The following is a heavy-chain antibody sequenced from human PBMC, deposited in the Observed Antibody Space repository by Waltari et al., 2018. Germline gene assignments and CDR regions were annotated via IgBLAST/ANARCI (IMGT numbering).Heavy chain of an antibody. D-gene: IGHD2-21*01. CDR2: IIPILGIA. V-gene: IGHV1-69*04. CDR3: ARVTTNGDY. Sequence: QVQLVQSGAEVKKPGSSVKVSCKASGGTFRSYAISWVRQAPGQGLEWMGRIIPILGIANYAQKFQGRVTITADKSTSTAYMELSSLRSEDTAVYYCARVTTNGDYWGQGTLVTVSS. J-gene: IGHJ4*02. CDR1: GGTFRSYA.